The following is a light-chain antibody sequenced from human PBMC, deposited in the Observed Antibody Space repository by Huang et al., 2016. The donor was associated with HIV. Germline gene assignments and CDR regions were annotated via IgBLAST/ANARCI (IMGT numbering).Light chain of an antibody. Sequence: DIEMTQSPDYLTVSLGARAIINCKSSQAVLKNSNKKNYLAWYQQRPGQPPKVLIYWASSRESGVPDRFSGSGSGTDFNLTISSLQPEDLAVYYCQQYYSPPYTFGQGTRLEI. J-gene: IGKJ2*01. V-gene: IGKV4-1*01. CDR3: QQYYSPPYT. CDR1: QAVLKNSNKKNY. CDR2: WAS.